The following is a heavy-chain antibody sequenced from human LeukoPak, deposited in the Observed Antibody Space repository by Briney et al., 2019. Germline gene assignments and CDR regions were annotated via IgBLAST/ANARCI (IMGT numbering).Heavy chain of an antibody. CDR3: ASLIYVDSNFDY. Sequence: GGSLRLSCAASGFTFSSYAMSWVRQAPGKGLEWVAVISYDGSNKYYADSVKGRFTISRDNSKNTLYLQMNSLRAEDTAVYYCASLIYVDSNFDYWGQGTLVTVSS. V-gene: IGHV3-30-3*01. J-gene: IGHJ4*02. D-gene: IGHD4-17*01. CDR1: GFTFSSYA. CDR2: ISYDGSNK.